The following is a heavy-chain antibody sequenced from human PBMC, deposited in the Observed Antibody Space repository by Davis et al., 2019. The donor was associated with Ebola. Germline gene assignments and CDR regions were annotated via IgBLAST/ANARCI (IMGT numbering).Heavy chain of an antibody. J-gene: IGHJ6*02. D-gene: IGHD5-18*01. CDR3: ARQLQKRGYSYGWYYYGMDV. Sequence: GESLKISCAASGFTFSSYGMHWVRQAPGKGLEWVSYISSSSSYTNYADSVKGRFTISRDNAKNSLYLQMNSLRAEDTAVYYCARQLQKRGYSYGWYYYGMDVWGQGTTVTVSS. CDR2: ISSSSSYT. V-gene: IGHV3-21*05. CDR1: GFTFSSYG.